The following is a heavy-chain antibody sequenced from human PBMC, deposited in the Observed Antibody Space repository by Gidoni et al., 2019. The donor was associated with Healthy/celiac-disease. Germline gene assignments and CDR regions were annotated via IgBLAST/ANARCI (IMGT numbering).Heavy chain of an antibody. CDR1: WFSLSTGGVD. V-gene: IGHV2-5*02. CDR2: ISWDDDK. Sequence: QITWKESGPTRVKPTQTMTRTCTFSWFSLSTGGVDVGWIRQPPGKALEWLALISWDDDKRYSPSRKSRLTITTATSKNPVVLLMTNMDPVDTATYSCAPLPDDMVRGVTTVFDYWGQGTLVTVSS. CDR3: APLPDDMVRGVTTVFDY. J-gene: IGHJ4*02. D-gene: IGHD3-10*01.